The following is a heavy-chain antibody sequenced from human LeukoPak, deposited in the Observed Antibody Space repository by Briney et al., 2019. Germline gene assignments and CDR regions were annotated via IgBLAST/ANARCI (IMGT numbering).Heavy chain of an antibody. J-gene: IGHJ4*02. CDR1: GASISTHY. Sequence: SETLSLTCTVSGASISTHYWSWIRQLPEKGPEWIGDFYFSGSTNYNPSLKSRATISGDTSKNQFSLNLRSVTAADTAVYYCARAGAIATVHLDLDHWGRGTQVTVSS. D-gene: IGHD6-13*01. CDR2: FYFSGST. CDR3: ARAGAIATVHLDLDH. V-gene: IGHV4-59*11.